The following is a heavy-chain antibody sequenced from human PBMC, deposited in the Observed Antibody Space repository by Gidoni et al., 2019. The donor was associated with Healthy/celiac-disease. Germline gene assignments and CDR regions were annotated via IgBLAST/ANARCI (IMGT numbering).Heavy chain of an antibody. Sequence: ELQLVESGGGLVKPGGSLRLSCAAYGFPFSSYSMNFVIQAPVKGLEWVSSSSSSSSYIFYAESVKCRFTISRDNAKNSLYLQMNSLRAGDTAVYYCARDRGVICSSTSCYSDYYYYGMDVWGQGTTVTVSS. D-gene: IGHD2-2*01. CDR1: GFPFSSYS. V-gene: IGHV3-21*01. J-gene: IGHJ6*02. CDR2: SSSSSSYI. CDR3: ARDRGVICSSTSCYSDYYYYGMDV.